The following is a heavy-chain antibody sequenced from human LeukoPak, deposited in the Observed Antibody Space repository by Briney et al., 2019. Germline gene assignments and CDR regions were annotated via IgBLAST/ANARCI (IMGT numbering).Heavy chain of an antibody. CDR3: ARDDRWLQFNN. D-gene: IGHD5-24*01. V-gene: IGHV3-48*04. J-gene: IGHJ4*02. CDR1: GFTFSTYS. Sequence: GGSLRLSCAASGFTFSTYSMNWVRQAPGKGLEWVSYISSSGTAIYYADSVKGRFTISRDTAKNSLYLQMNSLRAEDTAVYFCARDDRWLQFNNWGQGTLVTVSS. CDR2: ISSSGTAI.